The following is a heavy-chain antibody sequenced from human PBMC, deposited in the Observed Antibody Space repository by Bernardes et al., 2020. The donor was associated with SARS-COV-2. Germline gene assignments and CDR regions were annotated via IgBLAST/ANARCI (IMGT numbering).Heavy chain of an antibody. CDR1: GFTFDDSA. D-gene: IGHD1-26*01. Sequence: GGSLRLSCAASGFTFDDSAMHWVRQAPGKGLEWVSLISGDGGSIYYADSVKGRFTISRDNSKNSLYVQMNSLRTEDTALYYCAKDTGGYYAYYYYGMDVWGQGTAVTVSS. CDR3: AKDTGGYYAYYYYGMDV. J-gene: IGHJ6*02. V-gene: IGHV3-43*02. CDR2: ISGDGGSI.